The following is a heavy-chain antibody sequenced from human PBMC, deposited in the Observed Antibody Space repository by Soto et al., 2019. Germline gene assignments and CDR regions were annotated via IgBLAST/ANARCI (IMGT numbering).Heavy chain of an antibody. CDR3: AGDYGSGSYRVDY. CDR2: IYYSGST. J-gene: IGHJ4*01. CDR1: GDSFRSYS. V-gene: IGHV4-59*01. Sequence: LSLTCTVSGDSFRSYSWNWIRQPPGRGLEWIGYIYYSGSTTYNPSLKSRLTMSIDTSKHQFSLRLTSVTAADTAIYYCAGDYGSGSYRVDYWGQGTLVTVSS. D-gene: IGHD3-10*01.